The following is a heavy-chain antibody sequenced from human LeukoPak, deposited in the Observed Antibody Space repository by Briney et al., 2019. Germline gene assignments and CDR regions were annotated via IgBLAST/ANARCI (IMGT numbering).Heavy chain of an antibody. CDR2: IYYSGST. D-gene: IGHD6-13*01. Sequence: SETLSLTCTVSGGSISSYYLSWVRQPPGKGLEWVGYIYYSGSTNYNPSLKSRVAISVDTSKNQFSLKLSSVTAADTAVYYCAARRGSSWFFDYWGREPWSPSPQ. J-gene: IGHJ4*02. V-gene: IGHV4-59*01. CDR1: GGSISSYY. CDR3: AARRGSSWFFDY.